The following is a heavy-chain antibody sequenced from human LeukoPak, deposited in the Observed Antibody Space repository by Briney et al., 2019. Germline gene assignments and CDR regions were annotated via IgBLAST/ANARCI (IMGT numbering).Heavy chain of an antibody. Sequence: GGSLRLSCAASGFTFSSYWMHWVRQAPRKGLVWVSRINSDGSSTSYADSVKGRFTISRDNAKNTLYLQMNSLRAEDTAVYYCARGQIDGIGYYYDSSGQTDYWGQGTLVTVSS. D-gene: IGHD3-22*01. CDR1: GFTFSSYW. V-gene: IGHV3-74*01. CDR3: ARGQIDGIGYYYDSSGQTDY. J-gene: IGHJ4*02. CDR2: INSDGSST.